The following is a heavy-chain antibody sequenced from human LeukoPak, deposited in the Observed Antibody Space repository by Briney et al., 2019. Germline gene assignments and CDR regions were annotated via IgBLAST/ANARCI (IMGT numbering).Heavy chain of an antibody. Sequence: GESLKISCKGSGYSFTSYWIGWVRQMPGKGLEWMGIIYPGDSDTRYSPSFQGRVTISADKSISTAYLQWSSLKASDTAMYYCARLAAGYCSSTSCTDAFDIWGQGTMVTVSS. J-gene: IGHJ3*02. CDR1: GYSFTSYW. CDR2: IYPGDSDT. CDR3: ARLAAGYCSSTSCTDAFDI. V-gene: IGHV5-51*01. D-gene: IGHD2-2*03.